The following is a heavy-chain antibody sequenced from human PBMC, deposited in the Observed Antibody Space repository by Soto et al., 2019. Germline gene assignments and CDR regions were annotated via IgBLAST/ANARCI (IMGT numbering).Heavy chain of an antibody. V-gene: IGHV1-69*01. J-gene: IGHJ5*02. CDR2: IIPIFGTA. CDR3: ARIVKYSSSFWFDP. CDR1: GGTFSSYA. Sequence: QVQLVQSGAEVKKPGSSVKVSCKASGGTFSSYAISWVRQAPGQGLEWMGGIIPIFGTANYAQKFQGRVTNTGEETKSTGYMELSSLRSEDTAVYYCARIVKYSSSFWFDPWGQGTLVTVSS. D-gene: IGHD6-6*01.